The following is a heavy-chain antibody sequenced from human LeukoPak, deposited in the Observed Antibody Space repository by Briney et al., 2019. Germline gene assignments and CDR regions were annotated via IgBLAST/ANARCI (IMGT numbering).Heavy chain of an antibody. CDR1: GYTFTKYA. V-gene: IGHV1-3*01. CDR3: AREACSSTRCYDLAFDI. D-gene: IGHD2-2*01. Sequence: ASVKVSCKASGYTFTKYAMHWVRQAPGQTLEWVAWINAGNGNTKYSQKFQGRVTITRDTSASIAYMELSSLRSEDTAVYYRAREACSSTRCYDLAFDIWGQGTMVTVSS. J-gene: IGHJ3*02. CDR2: INAGNGNT.